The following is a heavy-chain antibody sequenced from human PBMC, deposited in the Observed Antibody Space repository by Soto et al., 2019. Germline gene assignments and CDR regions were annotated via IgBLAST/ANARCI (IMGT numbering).Heavy chain of an antibody. J-gene: IGHJ4*02. V-gene: IGHV1-18*04. CDR1: GYTFTSYG. CDR2: ISAYNGNT. Sequence: ASVKVSCKASGYTFTSYGISWVRQAPGQGLEWMGWISAYNGNTNYAQKLQGRVTMTTDTSTSTAYMELRSLRSDDTAVYYCARDRFRIQLWPRFGYWGQGTLVTVSS. CDR3: ARDRFRIQLWPRFGY. D-gene: IGHD5-18*01.